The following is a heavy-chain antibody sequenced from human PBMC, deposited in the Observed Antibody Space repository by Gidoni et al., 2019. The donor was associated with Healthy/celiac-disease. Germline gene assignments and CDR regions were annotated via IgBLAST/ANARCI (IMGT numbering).Heavy chain of an antibody. Sequence: QVQLVQSGAEVKKPGASVQVSCQASGYTFTSYAMHWVRQAPGQRLDWMGWIKAVKGNTKYSQKFQGRVTITRDTSASTAFLELSSLRSEDTAVYYCARGEWLVPTYYFDYWGQGTLVTVSS. D-gene: IGHD5-12*01. V-gene: IGHV1-3*01. CDR1: GYTFTSYA. CDR2: IKAVKGNT. J-gene: IGHJ4*02. CDR3: ARGEWLVPTYYFDY.